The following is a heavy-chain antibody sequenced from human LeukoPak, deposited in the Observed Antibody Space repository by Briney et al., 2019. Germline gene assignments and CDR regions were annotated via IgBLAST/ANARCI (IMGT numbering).Heavy chain of an antibody. Sequence: PSVKLSCKSSGGTFSICANSWVRQAPGQGLEWMGGIIPIFGTANHAQKFQGRVTITADESTSTAYTELSSLRSEDTAVYYCAREPGHGEDTYYYYYMHVWGKGTTVTVPS. CDR1: GGTFSICA. J-gene: IGHJ6*03. CDR3: AREPGHGEDTYYYYYMHV. D-gene: IGHD4-17*01. V-gene: IGHV1-69*13. CDR2: IIPIFGTA.